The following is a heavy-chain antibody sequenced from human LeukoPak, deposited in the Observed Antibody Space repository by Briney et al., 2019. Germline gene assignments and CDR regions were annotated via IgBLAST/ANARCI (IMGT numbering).Heavy chain of an antibody. CDR1: GGSISSYY. CDR3: ARGYYGGWFDP. CDR2: INHSGST. J-gene: IGHJ5*02. V-gene: IGHV4-34*01. Sequence: SETLSLTCTVSGGSISSYYWSWIRQPPGKGLEWIGEINHSGSTNYNPSLKSRVTISVDTSKNQFSLKLSSVTAADTAVYYCARGYYGGWFDPWGQGTLVTVSS. D-gene: IGHD4-23*01.